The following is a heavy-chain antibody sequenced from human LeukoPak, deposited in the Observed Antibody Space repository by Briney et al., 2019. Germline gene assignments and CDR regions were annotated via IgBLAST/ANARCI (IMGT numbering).Heavy chain of an antibody. CDR1: GYSFTTYW. V-gene: IGHV5-51*01. J-gene: IGHJ4*02. Sequence: HGESLKISCKGSGYSFTTYWIGWVRQMPGKGLEWMGIIYPGDSDTRYSPSFQGQVTISADKSISTAYLQWSSLQASDTAMYYCARRPPYHDYGRSGLDYWGQGTLVTVSS. D-gene: IGHD3-22*01. CDR2: IYPGDSDT. CDR3: ARRPPYHDYGRSGLDY.